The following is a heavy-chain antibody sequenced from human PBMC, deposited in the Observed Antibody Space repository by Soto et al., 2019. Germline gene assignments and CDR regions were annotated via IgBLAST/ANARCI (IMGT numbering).Heavy chain of an antibody. J-gene: IGHJ6*02. Sequence: GASVKVSCKASGGTFSSYAISWVRQAPGQGLEWMGGIIPIFGTANYAQKFQGRVTITADESTSTAYMELSSLRSEDTAVYYCARERGEARPDYYYGMDVWGQGTTVTVSS. CDR2: IIPIFGTA. V-gene: IGHV1-69*13. D-gene: IGHD6-6*01. CDR1: GGTFSSYA. CDR3: ARERGEARPDYYYGMDV.